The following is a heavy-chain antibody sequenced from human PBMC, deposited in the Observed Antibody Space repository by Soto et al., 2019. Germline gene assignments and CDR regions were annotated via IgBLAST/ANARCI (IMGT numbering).Heavy chain of an antibody. V-gene: IGHV1-18*04. J-gene: IGHJ5*01. D-gene: IGHD1-26*01. Sequence: ASVKVSCKASGYTFNAFGINWLRQAPGQGPEWMGWISAYNGTTQYARRFQGRVIMTTDTSTDTAYMEMRSLRSDDTAVYYWARDTPRWEIGWNWFDTWG. CDR1: GYTFNAFG. CDR2: ISAYNGTT. CDR3: ARDTPRWEIGWNWFDT.